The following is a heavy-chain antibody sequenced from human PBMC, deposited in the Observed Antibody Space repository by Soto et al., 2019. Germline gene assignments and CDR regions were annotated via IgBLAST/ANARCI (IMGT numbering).Heavy chain of an antibody. D-gene: IGHD2-21*01. CDR3: TNTPPRTAATAYYFDF. CDR2: IIPIFATS. J-gene: IGHJ4*02. Sequence: QVQLVQSGAEVKKPGSSVKVSCKASGDTFSSYAISWVRQAPGQGLEWMGGIIPIFATSNYAEKFQGRVTLTADESTHTADMELSSLRSDDTAGYYCTNTPPRTAATAYYFDFWGPGTLVTVSS. V-gene: IGHV1-69*12. CDR1: GDTFSSYA.